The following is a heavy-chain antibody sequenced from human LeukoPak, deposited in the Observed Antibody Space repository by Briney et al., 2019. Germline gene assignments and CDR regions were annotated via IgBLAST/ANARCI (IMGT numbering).Heavy chain of an antibody. CDR1: GFTFSSYA. Sequence: GGSLRLSCAASGFTFSSYAMSWVRQAPGKGLEWVGRIKGKTDGETTDYAAPVKGRFTISRDDSKNTLYLQMNSLKTEDTAVYYCTTGAANYDYLWGSYRLEPWGQGTLVTVSS. J-gene: IGHJ5*02. CDR3: TTGAANYDYLWGSYRLEP. D-gene: IGHD3-16*02. CDR2: IKGKTDGETT. V-gene: IGHV3-15*01.